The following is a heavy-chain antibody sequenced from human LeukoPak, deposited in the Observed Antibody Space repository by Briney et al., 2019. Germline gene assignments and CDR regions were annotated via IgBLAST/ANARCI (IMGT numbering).Heavy chain of an antibody. J-gene: IGHJ4*02. Sequence: GGSLRLSCAASGFTFSSYEMNWVRQAPGKGLEWVAVISYDGSNKYYADSVKGRFTISRDNSKNTLYLQMNSLRAEDTAVYYCTKDGLWFGELLYYFDYWGQGTLVTVSS. D-gene: IGHD3-10*01. CDR2: ISYDGSNK. CDR3: TKDGLWFGELLYYFDY. CDR1: GFTFSSYE. V-gene: IGHV3-30*18.